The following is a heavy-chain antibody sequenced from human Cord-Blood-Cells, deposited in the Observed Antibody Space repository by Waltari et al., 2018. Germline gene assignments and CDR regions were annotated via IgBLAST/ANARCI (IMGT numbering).Heavy chain of an antibody. D-gene: IGHD3-3*01. J-gene: IGHJ4*02. V-gene: IGHV4-30-4*08. CDR3: ARTVAIFGVGVFDY. CDR2: IYYSGST. Sequence: QVQLQESGPGLVKPSQTLSLTRTVSGGSITSGAYYLSRIRQPPGKGLEWIGYIYYSGSTYYNPSLKSRVTISVDTSKNQFSLKLSSVTAADTAVYYCARTVAIFGVGVFDYWGQGTLVTVSS. CDR1: GGSITSGAYY.